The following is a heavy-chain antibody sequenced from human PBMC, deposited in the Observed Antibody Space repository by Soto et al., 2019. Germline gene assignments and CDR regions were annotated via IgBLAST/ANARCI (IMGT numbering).Heavy chain of an antibody. J-gene: IGHJ4*02. CDR3: ASSPYCGGDCYSNIDY. CDR1: GFTVSSTF. V-gene: IGHV3-11*01. CDR2: ISSSGSTI. D-gene: IGHD2-21*02. Sequence: PGGSLRLSCAASGFTVSSTFMSWVRQTPGKGLEWVSYISSSGSTIYYADSVKGRFTISRDNAKNSLYLQMNSLRAEDTAVYYCASSPYCGGDCYSNIDYWGQGTLVTVAS.